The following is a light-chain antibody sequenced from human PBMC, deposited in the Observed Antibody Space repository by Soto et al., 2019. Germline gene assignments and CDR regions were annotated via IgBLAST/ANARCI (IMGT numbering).Light chain of an antibody. V-gene: IGLV2-8*01. J-gene: IGLJ1*01. Sequence: TSSDVGGYNYVSWYQQHPGKAPKLIIYEVSKRPSGVPDRFSGSKSGNTASLTVSGLQTEDEADHYCSSYAASLFVFGTGTKITVL. CDR2: EVS. CDR1: SSDVGGYNY. CDR3: SSYAASLFV.